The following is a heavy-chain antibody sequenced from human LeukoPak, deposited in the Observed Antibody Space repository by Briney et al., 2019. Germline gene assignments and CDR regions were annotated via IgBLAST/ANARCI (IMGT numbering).Heavy chain of an antibody. V-gene: IGHV3-48*03. CDR3: AELGITMIGGV. J-gene: IGHJ6*04. CDR2: ISSSGSTI. Sequence: GGSLRLSCAASGFTFSSYEINWVRQPPGKGLEWVSYISSSGSTIYYADSVKGRFTISRDNAKNSLYLQMNSLRAEDTAVYYYAELGITMIGGVWGKGTTVTISS. D-gene: IGHD3-10*02. CDR1: GFTFSSYE.